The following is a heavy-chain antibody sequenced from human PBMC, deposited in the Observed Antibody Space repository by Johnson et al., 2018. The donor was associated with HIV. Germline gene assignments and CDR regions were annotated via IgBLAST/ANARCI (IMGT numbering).Heavy chain of an antibody. J-gene: IGHJ3*02. Sequence: QVQLVESGGGVVQPGGSLTLSCAASGFAFSDYYMSWIRQAPGKGLEWVSYISSSGSTIYYADSVKGRFTISRDNAKNSLYLQMNSLRAEDTAVYYCARALKRIAAADDAFDIWGQGTMVTVSS. CDR3: ARALKRIAAADDAFDI. D-gene: IGHD6-13*01. CDR1: GFAFSDYY. CDR2: ISSSGSTI. V-gene: IGHV3-11*04.